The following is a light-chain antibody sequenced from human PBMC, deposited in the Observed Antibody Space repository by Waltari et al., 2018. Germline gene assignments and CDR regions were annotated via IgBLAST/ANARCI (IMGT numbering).Light chain of an antibody. CDR1: RSDVGSSSY. CDR3: SSYTTTTTLV. V-gene: IGLV2-14*01. Sequence: QSAPTQPASVSVSPGQSIPISCTGTRSDVGSSSYVSWYRQYPGKAPELLIYEVTHRPSGVSVRFSGSRSGSTASLTISGLQTEDEADYFCSSYTTTTTLVFGTGTKVIVL. J-gene: IGLJ1*01. CDR2: EVT.